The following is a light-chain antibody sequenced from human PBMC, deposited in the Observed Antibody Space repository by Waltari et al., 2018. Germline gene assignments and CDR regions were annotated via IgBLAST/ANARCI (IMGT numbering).Light chain of an antibody. CDR3: CSYVGSSTALYV. V-gene: IGLV2-23*02. Sequence: QSALTQPASVSGSPGQSITISCTRTSSDVGSYNLVYWYQQHPGKAPKLLIYEVSARPSGFFNRCSGSKSGKTASLTIAGLQAEDEADYYCCSYVGSSTALYVFGTGTKVTVL. J-gene: IGLJ1*01. CDR2: EVS. CDR1: SSDVGSYNL.